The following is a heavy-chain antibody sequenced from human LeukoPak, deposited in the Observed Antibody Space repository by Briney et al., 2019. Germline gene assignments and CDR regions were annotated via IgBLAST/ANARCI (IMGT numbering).Heavy chain of an antibody. CDR3: ARDYAGEYGSGSYSHLGYFDY. Sequence: PGRSLRLSCAASGFTFSSYAMHWVRQAPGKGLEWVAVISYDGSNKYYADSVKGRFTISRDNPKNTLYLQMNSLRAEDTAVYYCARDYAGEYGSGSYSHLGYFDYWGQGTLVTVSS. CDR1: GFTFSSYA. CDR2: ISYDGSNK. V-gene: IGHV3-30*04. J-gene: IGHJ4*02. D-gene: IGHD3-10*01.